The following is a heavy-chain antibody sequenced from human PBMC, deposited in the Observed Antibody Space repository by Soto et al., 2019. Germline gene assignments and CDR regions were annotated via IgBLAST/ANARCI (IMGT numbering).Heavy chain of an antibody. Sequence: EVQLVESGGGVVKPGGSLRLSCAATGFTFSNAWMIWVRQAPGKGLEWVGRVKSRTDGGTTDYAATVKCSFTISRDDSTNTLYLEMNSLTTEHTAVYYCTFVADTSSWPFAHGGEGSVVTATS. V-gene: IGHV3-15*01. CDR3: TFVADTSSWPFAH. D-gene: IGHD2-2*01. CDR1: GFTFSNAW. CDR2: VKSRTDGGTT. J-gene: IGHJ4*02.